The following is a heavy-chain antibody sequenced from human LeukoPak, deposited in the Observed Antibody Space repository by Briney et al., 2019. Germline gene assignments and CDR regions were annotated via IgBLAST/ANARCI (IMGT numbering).Heavy chain of an antibody. CDR2: ISYDGSNK. CDR1: GFTFSSYA. CDR3: ARGKAAAGDYFDY. J-gene: IGHJ4*02. Sequence: GRSLRLSCAASGFTFSSYAMHWVRQAPGKGLEWVAVISYDGSNKYYADSVKGRFTISRDNSKNTLYLQMNSLRADDTAVYYCARGKAAAGDYFDYWGQGTLVTVSS. V-gene: IGHV3-30-3*01. D-gene: IGHD6-13*01.